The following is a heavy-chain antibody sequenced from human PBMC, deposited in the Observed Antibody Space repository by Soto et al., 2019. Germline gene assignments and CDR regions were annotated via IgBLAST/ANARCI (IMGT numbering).Heavy chain of an antibody. V-gene: IGHV3-53*04. CDR2: IYSGGST. CDR1: GFTVSSNY. Sequence: PGGSLRLSCAASGFTVSSNYMSWVRQAPGKGLEWVSVIYSGGSTYYADSVKGRFTISRHNSKNTLYLQMNSLRAEDTAVYYCARETSAFAPHYYYYYMDVWGKGTTVTVSS. CDR3: ARETSAFAPHYYYYYMDV. J-gene: IGHJ6*03. D-gene: IGHD1-1*01.